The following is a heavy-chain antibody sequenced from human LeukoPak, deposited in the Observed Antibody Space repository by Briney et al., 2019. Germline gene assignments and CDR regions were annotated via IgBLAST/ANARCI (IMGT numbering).Heavy chain of an antibody. CDR2: MSGVGGHT. V-gene: IGHV3-23*01. D-gene: IGHD3-3*01. CDR1: GFTFSSYA. CDR3: AKSSGYDFLAFDY. Sequence: GGSLRLSCAASGFTFSSYAMSWVRQAPGKGLEWVSAMSGVGGHTYDSDSVKGRFTISRDNSKNTLCLQMNSLRAEDTAVYYCAKSSGYDFLAFDYWGQGTLVTVSS. J-gene: IGHJ4*02.